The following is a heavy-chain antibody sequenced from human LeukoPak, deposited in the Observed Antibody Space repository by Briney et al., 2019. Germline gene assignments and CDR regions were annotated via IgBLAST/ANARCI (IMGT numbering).Heavy chain of an antibody. CDR2: INPSGGST. D-gene: IGHD6-19*01. CDR3: ARGIAVAGPFDY. V-gene: IGHV1-46*01. CDR1: GYTFTTYY. J-gene: IGHJ4*02. Sequence: ASVKVSCKASGYTFTTYYMHWVRQAPGQGLEWMGIINPSGGSTDYAQKFQGRVTMTRDTSTSTVYMELSSLRSEDTAVYYCARGIAVAGPFDYWGQGTLVTVSS.